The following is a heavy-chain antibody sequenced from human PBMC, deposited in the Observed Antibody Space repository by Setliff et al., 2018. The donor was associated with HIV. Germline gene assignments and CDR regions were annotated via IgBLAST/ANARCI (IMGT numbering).Heavy chain of an antibody. CDR2: ISAYNGNT. CDR1: GYTFTSYG. D-gene: IGHD6-19*01. V-gene: IGHV1-18*01. Sequence: ASVKVSCKASGYTFTSYGISWVRQAPGQGLEWMGWISAYNGNTDYEQKLQGRVTLTTDTSTSTAYMELRSLRSDDTAVYYCARDPPSSGWYRADYWGQGTLVTVSS. J-gene: IGHJ4*02. CDR3: ARDPPSSGWYRADY.